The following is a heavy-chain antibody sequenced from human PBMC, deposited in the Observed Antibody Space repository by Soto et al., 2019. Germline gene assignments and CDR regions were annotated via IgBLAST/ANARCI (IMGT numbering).Heavy chain of an antibody. CDR1: DGSISSYY. J-gene: IGHJ4*02. D-gene: IGHD3-10*01. CDR2: IYYSGST. CDR3: ARDQNYYGSGSYLY. V-gene: IGHV4-59*01. Sequence: SETLSLTCTVSDGSISSYYWSWIRQPPGKGLEWIGYIYYSGSTNYNPSHKSRVTISVDTSKNQFSLKLSSVTAADTAVYYCARDQNYYGSGSYLYWGQGTLVTVSS.